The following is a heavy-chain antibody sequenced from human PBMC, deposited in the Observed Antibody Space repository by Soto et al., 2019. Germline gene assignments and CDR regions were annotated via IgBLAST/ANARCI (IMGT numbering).Heavy chain of an antibody. J-gene: IGHJ6*02. V-gene: IGHV1-46*01. CDR2: INPSGGST. D-gene: IGHD6-13*01. CDR1: GYTFTSYY. CDR3: AREPGRGGSSWPSDGIDV. Sequence: ASVKVSCKASGYTFTSYYMHWVRQAPGQGLEWMGIINPSGGSTSYAQKFQGRVTMTRDTSTSTVYMELSSLRSEDTAVYYCAREPGRGGSSWPSDGIDVWGQGTTVTVSS.